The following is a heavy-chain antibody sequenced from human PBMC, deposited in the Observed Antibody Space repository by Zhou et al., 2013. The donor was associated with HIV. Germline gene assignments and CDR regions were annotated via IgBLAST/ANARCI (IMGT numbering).Heavy chain of an antibody. CDR3: ARDPPYSGYANWYFDL. J-gene: IGHJ2*01. V-gene: IGHV1-69*04. Sequence: QVQLVQSGAEVKKPGSSVKVSCKASGGTFSSYAISWVRQAPGQGLEWMGRIIPILGIANYAQKFQGRVTITADKSTSTAYMELSSLRSEDTAVYYCARDPPYSGYANWYFDLWGRGTLVTVSS. CDR2: IIPILGIA. D-gene: IGHD5-12*01. CDR1: GGTFSSYA.